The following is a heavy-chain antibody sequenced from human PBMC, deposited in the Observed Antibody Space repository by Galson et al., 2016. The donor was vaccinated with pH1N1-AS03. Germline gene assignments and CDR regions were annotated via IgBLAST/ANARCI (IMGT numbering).Heavy chain of an antibody. CDR2: ISHSGIT. CDR1: GGSLTDYQ. V-gene: IGHV4-34*01. D-gene: IGHD6-13*01. Sequence: SETLSLTCTVSGGSLTDYQWSWIRQSPRKGLEWIGEISHSGITDYNPSLKSRVSISVDTSKDQFSLNLSSMTAADAAVYYCARGNPFLGSSWYEDSWGQGTLVIVSS. CDR3: ARGNPFLGSSWYEDS. J-gene: IGHJ4*02.